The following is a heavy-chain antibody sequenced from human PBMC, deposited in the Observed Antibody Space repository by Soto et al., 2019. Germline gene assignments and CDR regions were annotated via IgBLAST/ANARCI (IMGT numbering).Heavy chain of an antibody. CDR3: ARDRITTRGDAFDL. Sequence: QVQLVQSGAEVRKPGSSMKVSCEAPGGTFSTYIISWVRQAPGQGLEWMGRIIPIPDITNYAQKFQGRVTITADRSTSTAYMELTSLKSEDTAVYYCARDRITTRGDAFDLWGQGTMVTVSS. V-gene: IGHV1-69*08. J-gene: IGHJ3*01. CDR1: GGTFSTYI. D-gene: IGHD3-3*01. CDR2: IIPIPDIT.